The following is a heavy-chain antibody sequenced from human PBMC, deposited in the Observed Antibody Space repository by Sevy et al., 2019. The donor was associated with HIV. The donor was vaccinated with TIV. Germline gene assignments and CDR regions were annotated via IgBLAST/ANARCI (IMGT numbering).Heavy chain of an antibody. CDR3: ARDASSYCTSYSCYGGWFDP. CDR2: IIPIPGIP. V-gene: IGHV1-69*04. J-gene: IGHJ5*02. CDR1: GGTFSSYA. D-gene: IGHD2-2*01. Sequence: ASVKVSCKASGGTFSSYAINWVRQAPGQGLEWMGRIIPIPGIPNYAQKFHGRVTMTADKSTSTAYMELSSLRSEDTAVYYCARDASSYCTSYSCYGGWFDPWGQGTLVTVSS.